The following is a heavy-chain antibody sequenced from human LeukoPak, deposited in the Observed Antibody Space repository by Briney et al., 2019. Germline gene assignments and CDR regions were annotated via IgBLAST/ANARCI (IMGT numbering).Heavy chain of an antibody. D-gene: IGHD3-10*01. Sequence: GGSLRLSCAASGFTFSSHWMSWVRQAPGKGLEWVAHIKQDESAKYYLDSVKGRFTISRDNAKNSLYLQMNSLRAEDTAVYYCARGGITMVRGVIITSPDYWGQGTLVTVSS. V-gene: IGHV3-7*04. CDR1: GFTFSSHW. CDR2: IKQDESAK. J-gene: IGHJ4*02. CDR3: ARGGITMVRGVIITSPDY.